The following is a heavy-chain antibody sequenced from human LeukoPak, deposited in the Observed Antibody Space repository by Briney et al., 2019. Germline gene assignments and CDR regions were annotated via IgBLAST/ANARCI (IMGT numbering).Heavy chain of an antibody. V-gene: IGHV1-46*01. CDR2: INPSGGST. D-gene: IGHD5-12*01. Sequence: ASVKVSCKASGYTFTSYYMHWVRQAPGQGLEWMGIINPSGGSTSYAQKFQGRVTMTRDTSTRTVYMELSSLRSEDTAVYYCARDRISGLRLIGSFFPLDYWGQGTLVTVSS. CDR3: ARDRISGLRLIGSFFPLDY. CDR1: GYTFTSYY. J-gene: IGHJ4*02.